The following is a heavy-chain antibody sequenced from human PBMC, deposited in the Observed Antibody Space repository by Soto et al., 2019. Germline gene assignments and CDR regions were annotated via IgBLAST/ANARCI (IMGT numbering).Heavy chain of an antibody. CDR3: TTDFYYDRFSTWPVYYFDY. CDR2: IKSKTDGGTT. CDR1: GSTFSNAW. V-gene: IGHV3-15*01. Sequence: GGSLRLSCAASGSTFSNAWMSWVRQAPGKGLEWVGRIKSKTDGGTTDYAAPVKGRFTISRDDSKNTLYLQMNSLKTEDTAVYYCTTDFYYDRFSTWPVYYFDYWGQGTLVTVSS. J-gene: IGHJ4*02. D-gene: IGHD3-22*01.